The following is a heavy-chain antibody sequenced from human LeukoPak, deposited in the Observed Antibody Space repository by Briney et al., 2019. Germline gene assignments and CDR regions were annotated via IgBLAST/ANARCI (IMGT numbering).Heavy chain of an antibody. CDR3: ARGMHYYDSSGPRDDY. D-gene: IGHD3-22*01. J-gene: IGHJ4*02. CDR2: IYYSGST. CDR1: GGSISSSSDY. V-gene: IGHV4-39*07. Sequence: SETLSLTCTVSGGSISSSSDYWGWIPQPPGKGLEWIGCIYYSGSTYYNPYLKVRVTLSVDTSKDQFSLTVRSVPAADTAVYYCARGMHYYDSSGPRDDYCHRGTVVIVSS.